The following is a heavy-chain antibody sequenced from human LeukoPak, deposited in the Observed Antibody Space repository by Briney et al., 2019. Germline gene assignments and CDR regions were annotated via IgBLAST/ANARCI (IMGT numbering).Heavy chain of an antibody. D-gene: IGHD3-22*01. V-gene: IGHV4-34*01. CDR1: GGSFSGYY. J-gene: IGHJ4*02. CDR3: VTYYFDSSGPKKNY. CDR2: INHSGST. Sequence: SETLSLTCAVYGGSFSGYYWSWIRQPPGKGLEWIGEINHSGSTNYNLSLKSRVTISVDTSKKQFSLKLSSVTAADTAVYYCVTYYFDSSGPKKNYWGQGTLVTVSS.